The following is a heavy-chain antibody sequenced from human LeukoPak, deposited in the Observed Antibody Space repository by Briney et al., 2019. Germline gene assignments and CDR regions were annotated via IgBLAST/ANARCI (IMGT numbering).Heavy chain of an antibody. CDR2: IYVDGST. J-gene: IGHJ4*02. CDR1: GFTVRSNY. V-gene: IGHV3-66*01. CDR3: TRGLVDTAIDS. Sequence: SGGSLRLSCAASGFTVRSNYMYWVRQASGKGLEWVSHIYVDGSTYYADSVKGRFTISRDNSKNTLSLQMNSLRAEDTAVYYCTRGLVDTAIDSWGQGAVFTVSS. D-gene: IGHD5-18*01.